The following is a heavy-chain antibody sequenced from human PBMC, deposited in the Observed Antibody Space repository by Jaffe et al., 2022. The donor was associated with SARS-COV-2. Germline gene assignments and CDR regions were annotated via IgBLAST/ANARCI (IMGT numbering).Heavy chain of an antibody. CDR1: GGSISSSSYY. CDR3: ARHYDAYTYYYDSSGYFRGWYFDL. V-gene: IGHV4-39*01. D-gene: IGHD3-22*01. CDR2: IHYSGST. J-gene: IGHJ2*01. Sequence: QLRLQESGPGLVKPSETLSLTCTVSGGSISSSSYYWGWIRQSPGKGLEWIGSIHYSGSTYSNPSLKSRVTISVDTSKNQFSLKLSSVTAADTAVYYCARHYDAYTYYYDSSGYFRGWYFDLWGRGTLVTVSS.